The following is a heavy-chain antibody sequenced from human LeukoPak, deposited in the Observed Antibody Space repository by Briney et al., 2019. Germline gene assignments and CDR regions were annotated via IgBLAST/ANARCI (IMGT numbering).Heavy chain of an antibody. CDR3: ARVEGYAKTFDY. Sequence: SETLSLTCTVSGGSISSYYWNWIRQPPGKGLEWIGYIYYSGSTNYNPSLKSRVTISVDTSKNQFSLKLSSVTAADTAVYYCARVEGYAKTFDYWGQGTLVTVSS. J-gene: IGHJ4*02. D-gene: IGHD5-24*01. CDR2: IYYSGST. CDR1: GGSISSYY. V-gene: IGHV4-59*01.